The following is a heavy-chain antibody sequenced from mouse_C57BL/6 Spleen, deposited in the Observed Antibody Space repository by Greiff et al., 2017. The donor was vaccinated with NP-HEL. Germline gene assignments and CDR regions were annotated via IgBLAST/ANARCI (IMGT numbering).Heavy chain of an antibody. CDR3: AKEGYDYYDAWFAY. CDR1: GYTFTDYY. J-gene: IGHJ3*01. V-gene: IGHV1-19*01. D-gene: IGHD1-1*01. Sequence: EVQLQQSGPVLVKPGASVKMSCKASGYTFTDYYMNWVKQSHGKSLEWIGVINPYNGGTSYNQKFKGKATLTVDKSSSTAYMELNSMTSEDSAVYYFAKEGYDYYDAWFAYWGQGTLVTVSA. CDR2: INPYNGGT.